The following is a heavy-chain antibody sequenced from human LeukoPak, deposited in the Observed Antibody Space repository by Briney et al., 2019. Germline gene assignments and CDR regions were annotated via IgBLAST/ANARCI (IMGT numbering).Heavy chain of an antibody. D-gene: IGHD6-19*01. CDR1: GFTLSMYW. Sequence: GGSLRLSCTDSGFTLSMYWMSWVRQAPGKGLEWLASIKPDGSAAIYVDSMKGRFTISRDNAKNSLYLQMNSLTVEDTAVYYCATHSDWRFDFWGQGTLVTVSS. CDR2: IKPDGSAA. J-gene: IGHJ4*02. CDR3: ATHSDWRFDF. V-gene: IGHV3-7*01.